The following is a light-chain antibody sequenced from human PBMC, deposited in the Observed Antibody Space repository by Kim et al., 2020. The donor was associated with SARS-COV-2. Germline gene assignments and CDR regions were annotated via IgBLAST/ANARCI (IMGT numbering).Light chain of an antibody. CDR3: QQYHNWPVYT. J-gene: IGKJ2*01. CDR2: GAS. V-gene: IGKV3-15*01. CDR1: QSIASN. Sequence: VSPGERATRSGRASQSIASNLAWYQQKPGQAPRLLMYGASTRATDIPARFTGRGSGTEFTLTISGLQSEDFAVYYCQQYHNWPVYTFGQGTKLEI.